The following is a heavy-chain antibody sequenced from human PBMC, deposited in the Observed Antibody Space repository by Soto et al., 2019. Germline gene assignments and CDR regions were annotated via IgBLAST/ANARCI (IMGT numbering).Heavy chain of an antibody. D-gene: IGHD6-13*01. J-gene: IGHJ6*02. Sequence: AASVKVSCKASGYTFTGYYMHWVRQAPGQGLEWMGWINPNSGGTNYAQKFQGWVTMTRDTSISTAYMELSRLRSDDTAVYYCASSIAAAGIGHAYYYGMDVWGQGTTVTVSS. CDR3: ASSIAAAGIGHAYYYGMDV. CDR2: INPNSGGT. V-gene: IGHV1-2*04. CDR1: GYTFTGYY.